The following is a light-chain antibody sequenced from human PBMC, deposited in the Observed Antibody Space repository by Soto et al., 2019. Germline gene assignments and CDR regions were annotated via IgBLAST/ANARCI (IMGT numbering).Light chain of an antibody. V-gene: IGKV3-15*01. Sequence: EIVMTQSPATLSVSPGERATLSCRASQSVNSKLAWYQQTPGRAPRVLIHGASTWATGIPARFSGSGSGTEFTLTTSTLQSYEFAVYYCHQYNSWWTFGQGTKVVIK. CDR3: HQYNSWWT. CDR2: GAS. CDR1: QSVNSK. J-gene: IGKJ1*01.